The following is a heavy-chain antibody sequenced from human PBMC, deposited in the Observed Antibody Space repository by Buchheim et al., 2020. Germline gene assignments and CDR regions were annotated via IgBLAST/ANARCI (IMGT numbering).Heavy chain of an antibody. CDR2: IYYSGST. V-gene: IGHV4-31*03. CDR1: GGSISSGGYY. J-gene: IGHJ5*02. D-gene: IGHD3-22*01. CDR3: ARFFSIGSSGYRIGNWFDP. Sequence: QVQLQESGPGLVKPSQTLSLTCTVSGGSISSGGYYWSWIRQHPGKGLEWIGYIYYSGSTYYNPSLKSRVTIPVDTSKNQFSLKLSSVTAADTAVYYCARFFSIGSSGYRIGNWFDPWGQGTL.